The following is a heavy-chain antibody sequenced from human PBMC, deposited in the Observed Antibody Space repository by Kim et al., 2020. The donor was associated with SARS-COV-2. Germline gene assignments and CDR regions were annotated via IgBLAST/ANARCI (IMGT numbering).Heavy chain of an antibody. CDR2: INSDGSTT. CDR1: GFSLSSYW. CDR3: ATGSTFGGVIVNSPG. V-gene: IGHV3-74*01. Sequence: GGSLRLSCVASGFSLSSYWMHWVRQVPGKGLVWVSRINSDGSTTSYADSVKGRFTVSRDNARNTLYLQMSSLRSEDTAVYYCATGSTFGGVIVNSPGWGQGTLVTVSS. J-gene: IGHJ4*02. D-gene: IGHD3-16*02.